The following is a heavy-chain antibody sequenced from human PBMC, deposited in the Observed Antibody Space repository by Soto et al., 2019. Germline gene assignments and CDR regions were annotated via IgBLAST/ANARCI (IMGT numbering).Heavy chain of an antibody. CDR2: VYPGDADT. J-gene: IGHJ3*02. CDR3: ARLRPSPSISKSGEGFDI. CDR1: GYTVTHYY. V-gene: IGHV5-51*01. Sequence: PGESLKISCKTSGYTVTHYYIGGVRQMSGKGLEWKGMVYPGDADTRYSPSFQGQVTLSADKSRTTAYLQWSTLKASDTAIYYCARLRPSPSISKSGEGFDIWGQGTMVTVSS. D-gene: IGHD3-3*02.